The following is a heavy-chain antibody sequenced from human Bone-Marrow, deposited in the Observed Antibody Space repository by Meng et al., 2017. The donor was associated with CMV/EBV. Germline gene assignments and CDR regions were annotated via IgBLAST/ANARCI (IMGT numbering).Heavy chain of an antibody. CDR2: ITPILGIA. J-gene: IGHJ6*02. CDR1: GGTFSSYT. Sequence: SVKVSCKASGGTFSSYTISWVRQAPGQGLEWMGRITPILGIANYAQKFQGRVTITADKSTSTAYMELSSLRSEDTAVYYCAKLQLDGMDVWGQGTTVTVSS. D-gene: IGHD4-11*01. V-gene: IGHV1-69*02. CDR3: AKLQLDGMDV.